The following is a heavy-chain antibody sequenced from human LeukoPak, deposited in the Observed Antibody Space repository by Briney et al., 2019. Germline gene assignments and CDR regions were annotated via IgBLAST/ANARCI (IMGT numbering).Heavy chain of an antibody. CDR3: ARDPVTTWGYFDY. D-gene: IGHD4-17*01. Sequence: GRSLRLSCAASGFTFRNYAIHWVRQAPGKGLEWVAVISSDGTNKNYADSVKGRFTISRDKAKNTVYLQVNSLRSEDTAVYHCARDPVTTWGYFDYWGQGTLVTVSS. V-gene: IGHV3-30-3*01. CDR2: ISSDGTNK. J-gene: IGHJ4*02. CDR1: GFTFRNYA.